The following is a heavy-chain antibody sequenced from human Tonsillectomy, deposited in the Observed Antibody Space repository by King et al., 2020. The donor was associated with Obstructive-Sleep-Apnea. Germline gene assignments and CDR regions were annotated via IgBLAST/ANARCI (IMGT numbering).Heavy chain of an antibody. CDR3: ARADRDIAMGLFDY. V-gene: IGHV4-39*07. J-gene: IGHJ4*02. Sequence: VQLQESGPGLVKPSETLSLTCTVSGGSIRSNSYWGWIRQPPGKGLEWIGHIYYSGSTYYNPSLKSRVTISVDTSKNQFSLELNSVTAADTAVYYCARADRDIAMGLFDYWGQGTLVTVSS. CDR1: GGSIRSNSY. D-gene: IGHD5-18*01. CDR2: IYYSGST.